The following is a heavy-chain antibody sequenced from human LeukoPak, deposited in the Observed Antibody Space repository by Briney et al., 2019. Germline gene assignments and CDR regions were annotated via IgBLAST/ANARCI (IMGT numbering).Heavy chain of an antibody. CDR2: INWNSDSI. D-gene: IGHD2-15*01. J-gene: IGHJ4*02. Sequence: GGSLRLSCAVSGFTFDDYAMHWVRQVPGKGLEWVSGINWNSDSIGYADSVKGRFTISRDNSKNTLYLQMNSLRAEDTAVYYCAKGYEGGSTDYWGQGTLVTVSS. CDR3: AKGYEGGSTDY. CDR1: GFTFDDYA. V-gene: IGHV3-9*01.